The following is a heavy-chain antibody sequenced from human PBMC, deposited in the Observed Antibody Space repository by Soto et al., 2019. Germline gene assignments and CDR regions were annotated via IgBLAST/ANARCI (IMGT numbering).Heavy chain of an antibody. V-gene: IGHV3-30*18. J-gene: IGHJ6*02. CDR3: AKGIYSSYTGGMDV. D-gene: IGHD6-6*01. CDR2: ISYDGSNK. CDR1: GFTFSSYG. Sequence: QVQLVESGGGVVQPGRSLRLSCAASGFTFSSYGMHWVRQAPGKGLEWVAVISYDGSNKYYADSVKGQFTISRDNSKNTLYLQMNSLRAEDTAVYYCAKGIYSSYTGGMDVWGQGTTVTVSS.